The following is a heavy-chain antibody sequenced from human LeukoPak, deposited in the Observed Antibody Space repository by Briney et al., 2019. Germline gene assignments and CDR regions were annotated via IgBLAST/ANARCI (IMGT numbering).Heavy chain of an antibody. CDR3: ARELSGTSSRHFDY. J-gene: IGHJ4*02. CDR1: GFTFTNYW. V-gene: IGHV3-74*01. Sequence: GGSLRLSCAASGFTFTNYWMHWVRQAPGKGPVWVTRLNSDGNITTYADSVGGRFTISRDNAKNALYLQMNSLRAEDTAVYYCARELSGTSSRHFDYWGQGTLVTVSS. D-gene: IGHD2-2*01. CDR2: LNSDGNIT.